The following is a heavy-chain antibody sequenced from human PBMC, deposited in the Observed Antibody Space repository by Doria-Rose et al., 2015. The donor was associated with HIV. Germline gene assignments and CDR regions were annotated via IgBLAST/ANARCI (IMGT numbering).Heavy chain of an antibody. V-gene: IGHV3-21*01. CDR1: GFTFSSHR. CDR2: ISSTSAYI. Sequence: VQLVESGGGLVGPGGSLRLSCATSGFTFSSHRINWVRQAPGKGLEWVSSISSTSAYINYADSLRGRFTISRDNARNSLYLQMDSLRAEDTAIYYCATGVTLDYWGQGTLVTVSS. J-gene: IGHJ4*02. D-gene: IGHD3-10*01. CDR3: ATGVTLDY.